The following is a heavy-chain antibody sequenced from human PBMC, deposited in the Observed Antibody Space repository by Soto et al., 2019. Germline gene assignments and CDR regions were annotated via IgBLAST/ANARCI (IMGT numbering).Heavy chain of an antibody. Sequence: QVQLQESGPGLVKPSETLSLTCTVSGGSISNYYWSWIRHPPGKKLEWIGYIYYSGSTNYNPSLKTRVTISVDTSKNQFSLKLYPVTTADTAMYYCARLPWADYGGIFDPWGQGTLVTVSS. D-gene: IGHD4-17*01. CDR1: GGSISNYY. CDR2: IYYSGST. J-gene: IGHJ5*02. CDR3: ARLPWADYGGIFDP. V-gene: IGHV4-59*01.